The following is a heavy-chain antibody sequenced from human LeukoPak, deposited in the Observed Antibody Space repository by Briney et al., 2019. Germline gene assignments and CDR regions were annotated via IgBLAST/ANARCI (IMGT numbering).Heavy chain of an antibody. CDR3: ARERVGTAETFDN. CDR2: VSYDGSSP. V-gene: IGHV3-30-3*01. D-gene: IGHD1-26*01. Sequence: GGSLRLSCAASGFTFSNYVMHWVRQAPGEGLEWVAVVSYDGSSPYHADSVRGRFSISSDHSKNTVYLQMDSLGVEDTAVYYCARERVGTAETFDNWGQGTLVTVSS. J-gene: IGHJ4*02. CDR1: GFTFSNYV.